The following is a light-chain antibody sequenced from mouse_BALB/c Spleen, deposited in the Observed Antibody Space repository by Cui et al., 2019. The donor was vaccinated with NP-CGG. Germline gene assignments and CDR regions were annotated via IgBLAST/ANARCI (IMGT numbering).Light chain of an antibody. CDR3: ALWYSNHWV. CDR1: TGAVTTSNY. CDR2: GTK. J-gene: IGLJ1*01. Sequence: QSVVTPKSALTTSPGETVTLTCRSSTGAVTTSNYANWVQEKPDHLFTGLIGGTKNRAPGVPARFSGSLIGDKAALTITGAQTEDEAIYFCALWYSNHWVFGGGTKLTVL. V-gene: IGLV1*01.